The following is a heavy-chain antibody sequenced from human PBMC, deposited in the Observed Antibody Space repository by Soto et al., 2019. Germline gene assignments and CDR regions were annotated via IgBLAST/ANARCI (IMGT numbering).Heavy chain of an antibody. V-gene: IGHV5-51*01. CDR3: GRPEFSFRTDRGSFDY. J-gene: IGHJ4*02. CDR2: IYPGDSDT. D-gene: IGHD1-1*01. Sequence: PGESLKISCKGSGYTFTNYWIGWVRQMPGKGLEWMGIIYPGDSDTTYSPSFQGQVTISVDKSISTAYLQWSSLKASDTAMYYWGRPEFSFRTDRGSFDYWGQGTLVTVSS. CDR1: GYTFTNYW.